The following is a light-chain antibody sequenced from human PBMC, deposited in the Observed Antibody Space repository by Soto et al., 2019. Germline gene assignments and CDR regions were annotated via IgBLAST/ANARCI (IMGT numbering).Light chain of an antibody. CDR2: GAS. V-gene: IGKV3-20*01. J-gene: IGKJ1*01. Sequence: EIVMTHSPSTLSLSPGERATLSYRASRSVSSSYLAWYQQKPGKAPRLLIYGASSWASGIPDRFSGSGSGTDFTLTISSLQPDDFATYYCQHYNSYQGAFGQGTKVDIK. CDR3: QHYNSYQGA. CDR1: RSVSSSY.